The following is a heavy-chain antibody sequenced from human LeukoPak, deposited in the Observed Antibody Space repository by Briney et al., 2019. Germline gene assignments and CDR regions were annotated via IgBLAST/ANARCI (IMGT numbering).Heavy chain of an antibody. V-gene: IGHV3-23*01. J-gene: IGHJ3*01. D-gene: IGHD1-26*01. CDR3: AKDKPPRGATGDAFDV. Sequence: GGSLRLSRAASGFTFSHYGMTWVRQAPGRGLEWVSAISGSGGSTYYAGSVKGRFTISRDNSKNTLYLQMNSLRAEDTAVYFCAKDKPPRGATGDAFDVWGRGTLVTVSS. CDR2: ISGSGGST. CDR1: GFTFSHYG.